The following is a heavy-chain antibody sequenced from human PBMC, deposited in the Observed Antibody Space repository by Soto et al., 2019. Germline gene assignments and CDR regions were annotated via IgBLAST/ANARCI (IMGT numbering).Heavy chain of an antibody. D-gene: IGHD3-22*01. CDR2: ISYSGST. CDR3: ARQITMIVENYFDY. J-gene: IGHJ4*02. CDR1: GDSISSGGYH. Sequence: QVQLQESGPGLVKPSQTLSLTCTVSGDSISSGGYHWSWIRQHPGKGLEWIGYISYSGSTYYNPSRKSRVTISVDTSKNQFSLRLSSVTAADTAVYYCARQITMIVENYFDYWGQGTLVTVSS. V-gene: IGHV4-31*03.